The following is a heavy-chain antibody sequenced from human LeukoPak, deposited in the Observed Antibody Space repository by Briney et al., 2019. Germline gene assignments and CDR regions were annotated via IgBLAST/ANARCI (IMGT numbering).Heavy chain of an antibody. Sequence: SGTLSRICAVSGGSISTYYWSWIRQPPGKGLEWIGYIYYSGSTNYNPSLKSPFTISVDTSKNQFSLKLTSVTAADTAVYYCARGRGLHYYDSSGFHSGAFDIWGQGTMVTV. J-gene: IGHJ3*02. CDR3: ARGRGLHYYDSSGFHSGAFDI. D-gene: IGHD3-22*01. CDR1: GGSISTYY. V-gene: IGHV4-59*01. CDR2: IYYSGST.